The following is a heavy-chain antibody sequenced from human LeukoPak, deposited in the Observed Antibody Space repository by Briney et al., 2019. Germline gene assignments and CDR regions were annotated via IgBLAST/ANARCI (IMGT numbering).Heavy chain of an antibody. CDR3: ARDLVVVTAIPGVGWFDP. V-gene: IGHV3-30-3*01. CDR2: ISYDGSNK. CDR1: GFTFSSYA. D-gene: IGHD2-21*02. J-gene: IGHJ5*02. Sequence: PGGSLRLSCAASGFTFSSYAMHWVRQAPGKGLEWVAVISYDGSNKYYADSVKGRFTISRDNCKNTLYLQMNSLRAEDMAVYYCARDLVVVTAIPGVGWFDPWGQGTLVTVSS.